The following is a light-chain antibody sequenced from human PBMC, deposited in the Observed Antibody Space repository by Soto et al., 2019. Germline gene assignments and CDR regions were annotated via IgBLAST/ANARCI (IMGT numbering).Light chain of an antibody. V-gene: IGKV3-11*01. CDR2: DAS. J-gene: IGKJ4*01. CDR1: QSVSSY. Sequence: EIVLTQSPATLSLSPGERATLSCRASQSVSSYLAWYQQKPGQAPRLLIYDASNRATGIPARFSGSGSGTDFTLTISSLVPGDFAVYYCQQRSNWPLTFGGGTKVEIK. CDR3: QQRSNWPLT.